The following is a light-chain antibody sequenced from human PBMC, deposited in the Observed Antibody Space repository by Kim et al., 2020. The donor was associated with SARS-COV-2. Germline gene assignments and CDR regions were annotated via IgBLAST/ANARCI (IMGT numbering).Light chain of an antibody. CDR1: QRVGLS. CDR3: QHRLNWPIT. J-gene: IGKJ5*01. Sequence: LSPGERATLSCRANQRVGLSLAWHQQKPGQPPRLLIYGASDRATGIPARFSGSGSGTDFTLTISSLEPEDFAVYYCQHRLNWPITFGQGTRLEIK. V-gene: IGKV3-11*01. CDR2: GAS.